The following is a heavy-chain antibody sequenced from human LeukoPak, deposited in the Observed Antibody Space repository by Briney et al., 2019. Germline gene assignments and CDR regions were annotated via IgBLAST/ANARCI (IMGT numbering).Heavy chain of an antibody. D-gene: IGHD1-26*01. V-gene: IGHV4-34*01. CDR2: INHSGST. J-gene: IGHJ4*02. Sequence: SETLSLTCAVYGGSFSGYYWSWIRQPPGKGLEWIGEINHSGSTNYNPSLKSRVTISVDTSKNQFSLKLSSVTAADTAVYYCARDSGSYYPSFGYWGQGTLVTVSS. CDR1: GGSFSGYY. CDR3: ARDSGSYYPSFGY.